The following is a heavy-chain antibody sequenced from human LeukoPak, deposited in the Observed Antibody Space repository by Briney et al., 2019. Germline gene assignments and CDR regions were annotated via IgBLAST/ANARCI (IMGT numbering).Heavy chain of an antibody. CDR1: RYNFATYW. J-gene: IGHJ1*01. D-gene: IGHD6-19*01. V-gene: IGHV5-51*01. CDR2: IYPRDSDT. Sequence: GEYLKISCEGSRYNFATYWIAWVRQMPGKGLEWMGIIYPRDSDTRYSPSFQGQVTISVDKSISTAYLHWSSLKASDTAMYYCARSSYSSRYRSEYFHYWGEGTLVTVSS. CDR3: ARSSYSSRYRSEYFHY.